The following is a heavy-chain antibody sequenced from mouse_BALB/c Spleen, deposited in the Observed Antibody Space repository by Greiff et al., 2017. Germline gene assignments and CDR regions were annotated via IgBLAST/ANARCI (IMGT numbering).Heavy chain of an antibody. V-gene: IGHV14-1*01. CDR3: TRYDYAFAY. CDR1: GFNIKDYY. CDR2: IDPENGDT. J-gene: IGHJ3*01. Sequence: VQLKESGAELVRPGASVKLSCTASGFNIKDYYMHWVKQRPEQGLEWIGWIDPENGDTEYAPKFQGKATMTADTSSNTAYLQLSSLTSEDTAVYYCTRYDYAFAYWGQGTLVTVSA. D-gene: IGHD2-4*01.